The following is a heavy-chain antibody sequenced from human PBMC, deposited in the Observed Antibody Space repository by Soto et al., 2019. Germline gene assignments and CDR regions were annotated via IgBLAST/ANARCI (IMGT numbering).Heavy chain of an antibody. CDR2: ISGSGGST. Sequence: PGGSLRLSCAASGFTFTSYAMSWVRQASGKGLEWVSAISGSGGSTYYADSVKGRFTISRDNSKNTLYLQMNSLRAEDTAVYYCAKDLITIFGIPDFHWGQGTLVTVSS. J-gene: IGHJ4*02. CDR1: GFTFTSYA. CDR3: AKDLITIFGIPDFH. D-gene: IGHD3-3*01. V-gene: IGHV3-23*01.